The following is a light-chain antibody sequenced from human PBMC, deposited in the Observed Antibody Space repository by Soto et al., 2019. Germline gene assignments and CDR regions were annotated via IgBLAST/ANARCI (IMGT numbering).Light chain of an antibody. CDR1: QSINNRY. Sequence: EIVLTQSPGTLSSSPGERAILSCRSSQSINNRYLAWYQQMPGRAPRLLIHGASSRAAGIPDRFSGSGSGTDFTLTINRLEPEDFAVYYCHHYDNSPPFPFGPGTKVDIK. J-gene: IGKJ3*01. CDR3: HHYDNSPPFP. V-gene: IGKV3-20*01. CDR2: GAS.